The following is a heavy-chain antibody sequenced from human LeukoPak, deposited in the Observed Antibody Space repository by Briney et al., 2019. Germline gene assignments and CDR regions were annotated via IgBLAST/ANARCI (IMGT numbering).Heavy chain of an antibody. D-gene: IGHD3-22*01. Sequence: SETLSLTRTVSGGSISSYYWSWIRQPPGKGLEWIGYIYYSGSTNYNPSLKSRVTISVDTSKNQFSLKLSSVTAADTAVYYCARAMTDGDYYYMDVWGKGTTVTVSS. CDR1: GGSISSYY. V-gene: IGHV4-59*01. J-gene: IGHJ6*03. CDR2: IYYSGST. CDR3: ARAMTDGDYYYMDV.